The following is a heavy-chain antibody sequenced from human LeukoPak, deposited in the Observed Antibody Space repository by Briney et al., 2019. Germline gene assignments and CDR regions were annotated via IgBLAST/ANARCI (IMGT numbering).Heavy chain of an antibody. CDR3: ASESLTGYYTPY. D-gene: IGHD3-9*01. Sequence: GGSLRLSCTASGFTVSSNYMSWVRQAPGKGLEWVSILYSGGSTYYADSVKGRFTISRDNSKNTLYLQMNSLRAEDTAVYYCASESLTGYYTPYWGQGTLVTVSS. CDR2: LYSGGST. J-gene: IGHJ4*02. V-gene: IGHV3-53*01. CDR1: GFTVSSNY.